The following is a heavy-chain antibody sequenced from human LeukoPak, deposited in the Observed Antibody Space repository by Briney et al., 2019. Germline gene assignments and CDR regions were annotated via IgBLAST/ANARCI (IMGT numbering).Heavy chain of an antibody. J-gene: IGHJ6*02. V-gene: IGHV4-30-2*01. CDR2: IYHSGST. Sequence: PSETLSLTCAVSGGSISSGGYSWRWIRQPPGKGLEWIGYIYHSGSTYYNPSLKSRVTISVDRSKNQFSLKLSSVTAADTAVYYCARGPIAVNYYYYYGMDVWGQGTTVTVSS. D-gene: IGHD6-19*01. CDR3: ARGPIAVNYYYYYGMDV. CDR1: GGSISSGGYS.